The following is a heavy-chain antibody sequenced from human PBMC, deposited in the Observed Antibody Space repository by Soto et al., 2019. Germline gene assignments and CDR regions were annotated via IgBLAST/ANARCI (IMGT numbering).Heavy chain of an antibody. CDR3: ARDSFIAAAGNWFDP. CDR2: IIPILGIA. J-gene: IGHJ5*02. Sequence: QVQLVQSGAEVKKPGSSVKVSCKASGGTFSSYTISWVRQAPGQGLEWMGRIIPILGIANYAQKLQGRVTITADKSXITAYMELSSLRSEDTAVYYCARDSFIAAAGNWFDPWGQGTLVTVSS. D-gene: IGHD6-13*01. V-gene: IGHV1-69*08. CDR1: GGTFSSYT.